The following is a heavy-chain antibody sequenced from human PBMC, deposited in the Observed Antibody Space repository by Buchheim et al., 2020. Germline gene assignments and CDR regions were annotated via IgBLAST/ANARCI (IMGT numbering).Heavy chain of an antibody. V-gene: IGHV1-3*01. J-gene: IGHJ3*02. Sequence: QVQLVQSGAEVKKPGASVKVSCKASGYTFTSYAMHWVRQAPGQSLEWMGWINAGNGNTKYSLKFQGRVTITRVTSASTAYMELSSLRSEDTAVYYCARILDYYDSSGYYYEGDNGFHIWGQGT. CDR3: ARILDYYDSSGYYYEGDNGFHI. CDR2: INAGNGNT. D-gene: IGHD3-22*01. CDR1: GYTFTSYA.